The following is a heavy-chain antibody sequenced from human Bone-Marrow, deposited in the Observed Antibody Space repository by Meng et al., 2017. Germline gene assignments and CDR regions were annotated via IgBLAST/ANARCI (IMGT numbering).Heavy chain of an antibody. V-gene: IGHV3-21*01. CDR2: ISSSSSYI. J-gene: IGHJ4*02. CDR3: TRDQGGVTPDY. CDR1: GFTFSSYS. Sequence: GESQKISCAASGFTFSSYSMNWVRQAPGKGLEWVSSISSSSSYIYYADSVKGRFTISRDNAKNSLYLQMNSLRVDDTAVYYCTRDQGGVTPDYWGQGALVTVSS. D-gene: IGHD2-21*02.